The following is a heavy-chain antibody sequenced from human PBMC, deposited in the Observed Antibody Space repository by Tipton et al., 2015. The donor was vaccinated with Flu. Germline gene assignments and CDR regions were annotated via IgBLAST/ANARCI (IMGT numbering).Heavy chain of an antibody. CDR1: GGSITNSNYY. CDR3: MRDLRGRDS. J-gene: IGHJ4*02. Sequence: TLSLTCTVSGGSITNSNYYWGWIRQPPGKGLEWIGSIYYSGNTFYNPSLKSRVTISVDTSKNEFSLKLSSVTAADTAVYYCMRDLRGRDSWGQGTLVTVSS. CDR2: IYYSGNT. V-gene: IGHV4-39*07.